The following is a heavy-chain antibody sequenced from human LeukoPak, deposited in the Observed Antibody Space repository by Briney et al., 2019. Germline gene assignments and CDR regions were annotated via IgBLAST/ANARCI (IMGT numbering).Heavy chain of an antibody. CDR3: ARGATVSSIAARRYYYYMDV. J-gene: IGHJ6*03. V-gene: IGHV4-4*07. Sequence: SETLSLTCIVSGGSISNNYWSWIRQPANKELEWIGHIYTSGSTNYNPSLKSRVTISVDTSKNQFSLKLSSVTAADTAVYYCARGATVSSIAARRYYYYMDVWGKGTTVTVSS. CDR1: GGSISNNY. CDR2: IYTSGST. D-gene: IGHD6-6*01.